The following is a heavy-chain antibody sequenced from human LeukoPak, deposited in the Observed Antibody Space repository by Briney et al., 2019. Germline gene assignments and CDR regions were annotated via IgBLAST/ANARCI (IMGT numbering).Heavy chain of an antibody. CDR2: IRSKAYRGTT. V-gene: IGHV3-49*04. J-gene: IGHJ6*02. CDR3: SRGPIQLWVHNGVDV. Sequence: GWSLRLSCTTSGFNFGDHAMTWVRQAPGKGLEWVGFIRSKAYRGTTEYAASVKGRFTISRDDSKSVVYLQMNSLKSEDTAEYYCSRGPIQLWVHNGVDVWGQGTTVTVSS. D-gene: IGHD5-18*01. CDR1: GFNFGDHA.